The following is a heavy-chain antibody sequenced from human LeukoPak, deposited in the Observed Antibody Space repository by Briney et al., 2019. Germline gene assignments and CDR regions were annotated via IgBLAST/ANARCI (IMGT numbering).Heavy chain of an antibody. CDR3: ARDARHKYCSSASCYRGWFDP. CDR1: GGTFSSYA. Sequence: ASVKVSCKASGGTFSSYAISWVRQAPGQGLEWMGGIIPIFGTANYAQKFQGRVTITADESTSTAYMELSSLRSEDTAVYYCARDARHKYCSSASCYRGWFDPWGQGTLVTVSS. J-gene: IGHJ5*02. V-gene: IGHV1-69*01. D-gene: IGHD2-2*01. CDR2: IIPIFGTA.